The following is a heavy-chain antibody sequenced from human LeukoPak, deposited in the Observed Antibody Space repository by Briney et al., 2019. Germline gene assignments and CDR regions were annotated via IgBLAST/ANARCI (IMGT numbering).Heavy chain of an antibody. CDR3: AKADCGSTSCHPDY. D-gene: IGHD2-2*01. CDR1: GFTFSNYG. Sequence: PGRSLRLSCAAAGFTFSNYGMHWVRQAPGKGLEWVAVIAYVEINTNHADSVKGRFTVSRDSSKKTLFLQMNSLRAEDTAVYYCAKADCGSTSCHPDYWGQGTLVTVSS. CDR2: IAYVEINT. V-gene: IGHV3-30*18. J-gene: IGHJ4*02.